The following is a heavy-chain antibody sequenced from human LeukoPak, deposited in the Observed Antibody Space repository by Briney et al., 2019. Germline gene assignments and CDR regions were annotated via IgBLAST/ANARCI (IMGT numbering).Heavy chain of an antibody. CDR1: GFIFSSYA. V-gene: IGHV3-23*01. CDR2: ISASGGST. D-gene: IGHD5-18*01. Sequence: GGSLRLSCAASGFIFSSYAMSWVRQAPGKGLEWVSTISASGGSTQYADSVKGRFTISRDNSKNTLYLQMNSLRGEDTAVYYCAKVGSGYSYGGPLDYWGQGTLVTVSS. J-gene: IGHJ4*02. CDR3: AKVGSGYSYGGPLDY.